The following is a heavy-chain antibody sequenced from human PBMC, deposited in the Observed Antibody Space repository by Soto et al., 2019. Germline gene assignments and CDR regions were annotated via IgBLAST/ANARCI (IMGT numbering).Heavy chain of an antibody. J-gene: IGHJ3*02. CDR3: AGRNSYYYGSGSLYDAFDI. V-gene: IGHV1-69*10. CDR1: GGTFSSYA. D-gene: IGHD3-10*01. CDR2: IIPILGIA. Sequence: ASVKVSCKASGGTFSSYAIRWVRQAPGQGLEWMGGIIPILGIANYAQKFQGRVTITADKSTSTAYMELSSLRSEDTAVYYCAGRNSYYYGSGSLYDAFDIWGQGTMVTVSS.